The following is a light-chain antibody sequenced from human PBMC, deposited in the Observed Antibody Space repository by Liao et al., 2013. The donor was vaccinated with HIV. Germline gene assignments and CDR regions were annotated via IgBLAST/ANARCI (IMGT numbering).Light chain of an antibody. CDR1: KLGDKY. CDR2: QDS. J-gene: IGLJ3*02. V-gene: IGLV3-1*01. Sequence: SYELTQPPSVSVSPGQTASITCSGDKLGDKYACWYQQKPGQSPVLVIYQDSKRPSGIPERFSGSNSGNTATLTISGTQAMDEADYYCQAWDSSHYPVFGGGTKLTVL. CDR3: QAWDSSHYPV.